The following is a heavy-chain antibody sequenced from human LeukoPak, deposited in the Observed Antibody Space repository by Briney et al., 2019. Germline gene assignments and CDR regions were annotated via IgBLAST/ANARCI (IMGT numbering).Heavy chain of an antibody. V-gene: IGHV3-48*02. CDR1: GFTFSSYS. CDR2: ISGSDNTI. CDR3: ARVHRGYSFGRLDY. J-gene: IGHJ4*02. Sequence: PGGSLRLSCAASGFTFSSYSMNWVRQAPGKGLEWVSYISGSDNTIYYADSVKGRFTISRDNARNSLYLQMNSLRDEDTAVYYCARVHRGYSFGRLDYWGQGTLVTVPS. D-gene: IGHD5-12*01.